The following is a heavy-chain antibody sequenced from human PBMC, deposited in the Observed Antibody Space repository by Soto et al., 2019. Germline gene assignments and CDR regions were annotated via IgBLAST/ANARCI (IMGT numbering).Heavy chain of an antibody. CDR2: IWYDGSNK. CDR1: GFTFSSYG. J-gene: IGHJ4*02. Sequence: PGGSLRLSCAASGFTFSSYGMHWVRQAPGKGLEWVAIIWYDGSNKYYADSVKGRFTISRDNFKNTLYLQMNSLRAEDTAVYYCARTHSSGILTKFDYWGQGTLVTVSS. CDR3: ARTHSSGILTKFDY. D-gene: IGHD6-19*01. V-gene: IGHV3-33*01.